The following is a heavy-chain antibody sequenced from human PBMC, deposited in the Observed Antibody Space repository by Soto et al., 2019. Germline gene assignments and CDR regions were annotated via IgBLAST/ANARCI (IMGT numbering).Heavy chain of an antibody. Sequence: QVQLVECGGGVVQPGTSLRLSCVASGFTFSTYGMHWVRQAPGKGLEWVAVIWYHGRNKYYADSVKGRFTISRDNSKNTVFLQMNSLRAEDTAVYYCARDLNHYFDYWGRGTLVTVSS. D-gene: IGHD3-9*01. V-gene: IGHV3-33*01. CDR1: GFTFSTYG. CDR2: IWYHGRNK. CDR3: ARDLNHYFDY. J-gene: IGHJ4*02.